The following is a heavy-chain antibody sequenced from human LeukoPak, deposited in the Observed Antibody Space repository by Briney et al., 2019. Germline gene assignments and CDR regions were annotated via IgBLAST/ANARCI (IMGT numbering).Heavy chain of an antibody. CDR1: GGSISSYY. D-gene: IGHD3-9*01. Sequence: KASETLSLTCTVSGGSISSYYWSWIRQPPEKGLEWIGNIYYSGSTNYNPSLKSRVTISVDASKNRFSLKLSSVTAADTAVYYCASLRVLRYFDWSAGYFDYWGQGTLVTVSS. CDR3: ASLRVLRYFDWSAGYFDY. CDR2: IYYSGST. V-gene: IGHV4-59*08. J-gene: IGHJ4*02.